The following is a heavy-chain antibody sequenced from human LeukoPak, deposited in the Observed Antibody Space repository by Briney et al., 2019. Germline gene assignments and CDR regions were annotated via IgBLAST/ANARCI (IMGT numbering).Heavy chain of an antibody. Sequence: ASVKVSCKASGYTFTSYSISWVRQAPGQGLEWMGWISAYNGNTNYAPKLQGRVTMTTDTSTSTAYMELRSLRSDDTAVYYCARDLFLKVRTGTPSYWGQGTMVTVSS. CDR1: GYTFTSYS. J-gene: IGHJ3*01. V-gene: IGHV1-18*01. CDR3: ARDLFLKVRTGTPSY. D-gene: IGHD1-1*01. CDR2: ISAYNGNT.